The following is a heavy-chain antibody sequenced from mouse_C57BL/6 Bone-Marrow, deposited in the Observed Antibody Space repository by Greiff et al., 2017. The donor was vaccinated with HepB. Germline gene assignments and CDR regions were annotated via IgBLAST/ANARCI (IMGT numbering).Heavy chain of an antibody. V-gene: IGHV1-50*01. D-gene: IGHD1-1*01. Sequence: QVQLQQPGAELVKPGASVKLSCKASGYTFTSYWMQWVKQRPGQGLEWIGEIDPSDSYTNYNQKFKGKATLTVDTSSSTAYMQRSRLTSEDSAVYDCASPTVGATPYWYFDVWGTGTTVTVSA. CDR1: GYTFTSYW. CDR2: IDPSDSYT. J-gene: IGHJ1*03. CDR3: ASPTVGATPYWYFDV.